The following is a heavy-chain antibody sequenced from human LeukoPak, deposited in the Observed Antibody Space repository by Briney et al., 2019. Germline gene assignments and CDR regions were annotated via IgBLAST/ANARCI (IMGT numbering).Heavy chain of an antibody. J-gene: IGHJ4*02. Sequence: GGSLRLSCAASGFTFSSYATSWVRQAPGKGLEWVGRIRSKANSYATAYAASVKGRFTISRDDSKNTAYLQMNSLKTEDTAVYYCTRLDDYWGQGTLVTVSS. CDR3: TRLDDY. V-gene: IGHV3-73*01. CDR2: IRSKANSYAT. CDR1: GFTFSSYA.